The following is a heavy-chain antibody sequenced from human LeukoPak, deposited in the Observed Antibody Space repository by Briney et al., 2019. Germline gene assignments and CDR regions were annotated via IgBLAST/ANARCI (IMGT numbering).Heavy chain of an antibody. D-gene: IGHD6-19*01. V-gene: IGHV3-66*01. CDR3: ARDSSGWYEVSYYYSMDV. CDR2: IYSGGST. CDR1: GFTVSSNY. Sequence: GGSLRLSCAASGFTVSSNYMSWVRPAPGKGLEWVSVIYSGGSTYYADSVKGRFTISRDNSKNTLYLQMNSLRAEDTAVYYCARDSSGWYEVSYYYSMDVWGQGTTVTVSS. J-gene: IGHJ6*02.